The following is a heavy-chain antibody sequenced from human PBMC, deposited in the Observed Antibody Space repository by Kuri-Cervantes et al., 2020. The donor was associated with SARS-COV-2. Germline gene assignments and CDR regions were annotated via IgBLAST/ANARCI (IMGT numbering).Heavy chain of an antibody. J-gene: IGHJ5*02. CDR2: INTNSGNP. V-gene: IGHV7-4-1*02. CDR1: GSTFTNYT. CDR3: ARGPEWIQLRWSTAWFDP. D-gene: IGHD5-18*01. Sequence: GESLMISCKASGSTFTNYTMNWVRQAPGQGLEWMGWINTNSGNPTYAQGFTGRFVSTLDPSVSTAYLQISSLKAEDTALYYCARGPEWIQLRWSTAWFDPWGQGTLVTVSS.